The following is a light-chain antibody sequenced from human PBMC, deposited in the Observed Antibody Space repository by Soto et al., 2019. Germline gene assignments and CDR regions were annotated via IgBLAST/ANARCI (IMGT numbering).Light chain of an antibody. CDR1: QGINSY. Sequence: DIQLTQSPSFLSASVGDRVTITCRASQGINSYLAWYQQKPGKVPKLLIYAASTLQSGVPSRFSGSGSGTEFTLTISSLQPEDFATYYCQQINSYPITFGHGTRLEIK. V-gene: IGKV1-9*01. CDR3: QQINSYPIT. J-gene: IGKJ5*01. CDR2: AAS.